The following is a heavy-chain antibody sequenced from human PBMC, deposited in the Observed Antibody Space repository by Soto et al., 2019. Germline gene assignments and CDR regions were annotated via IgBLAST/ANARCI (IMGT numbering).Heavy chain of an antibody. CDR3: AKDLTRQLAYWLDP. CDR1: GGTFSSYA. Sequence: SGKVSCKASGGTFSSYAISWVRQAPGQGLEWMGGIIPIFGTANYAQKFQGRVTITADESTSTAYLTLTSLTSDDTALYYCAKDLTRQLAYWLDPWGQGTQVTVSS. J-gene: IGHJ5*02. V-gene: IGHV1-69*13. CDR2: IIPIFGTA. D-gene: IGHD6-6*01.